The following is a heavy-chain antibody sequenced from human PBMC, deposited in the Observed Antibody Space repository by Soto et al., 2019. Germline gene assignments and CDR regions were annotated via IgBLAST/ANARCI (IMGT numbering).Heavy chain of an antibody. D-gene: IGHD4-17*01. V-gene: IGHV4-34*01. CDR1: GGSFSSYY. Sequence: PSETLSHTCAVYGGSFSSYYWSWIRQPPGKGLEWIGEINHSGSTNYNPSLKRRVTISVDTSKNQFSLKLSSVTAADTAVYYCARGLTVTTLFGYYYYGMDVWGQGTTVTVSS. J-gene: IGHJ6*02. CDR2: INHSGST. CDR3: ARGLTVTTLFGYYYYGMDV.